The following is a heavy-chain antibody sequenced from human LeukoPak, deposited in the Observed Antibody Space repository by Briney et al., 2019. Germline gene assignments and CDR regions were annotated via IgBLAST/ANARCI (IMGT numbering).Heavy chain of an antibody. CDR3: AKGTGYSYAYSFDY. V-gene: IGHV3-23*01. CDR1: GFSFSTCA. Sequence: GGSLRHTCAASGFSFSTCAMSWVRQAPGKGLEWVSLISATGGTTYYADSVKGRFTISRDNSKNTLYLQMNSLRAEDTALYYCAKGTGYSYAYSFDYWGQGTLVTVSS. CDR2: ISATGGTT. J-gene: IGHJ4*02. D-gene: IGHD5-18*01.